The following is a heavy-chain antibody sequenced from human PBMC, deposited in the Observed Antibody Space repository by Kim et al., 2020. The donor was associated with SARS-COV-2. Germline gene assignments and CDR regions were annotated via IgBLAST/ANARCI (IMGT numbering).Heavy chain of an antibody. V-gene: IGHV1-3*01. Sequence: KYSQKFQGGVTITRDTSASTAYMELSSLRSEDTAVYYCARVSDYYYGMDVWGQGTTVTVSS. J-gene: IGHJ6*02. CDR3: ARVSDYYYGMDV.